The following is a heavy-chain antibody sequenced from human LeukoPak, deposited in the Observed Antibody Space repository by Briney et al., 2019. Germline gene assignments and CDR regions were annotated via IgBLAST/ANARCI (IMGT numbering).Heavy chain of an antibody. CDR1: GFPFDDYG. CDR3: ARERRGSYFHDS. Sequence: GGSLRLSCVASGFPFDDYGMSWVRQAPGKGLEWVSGMNWNGVTTAYGDSVKGRFSISRDNAKSSLFLQMDSLRVEDTALYFCARERRGSYFHDSWGQGTLVTVSS. J-gene: IGHJ4*02. D-gene: IGHD1-26*01. V-gene: IGHV3-20*04. CDR2: MNWNGVTT.